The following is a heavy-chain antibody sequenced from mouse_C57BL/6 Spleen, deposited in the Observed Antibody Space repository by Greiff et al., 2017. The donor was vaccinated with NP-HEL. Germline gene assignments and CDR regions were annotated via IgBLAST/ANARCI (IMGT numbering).Heavy chain of an antibody. J-gene: IGHJ3*01. CDR2: IYPGSGST. Sequence: QVQLQQPGAELVKPGASVKMSCKASGYTFTSYWITWVKQRPGQGLEWIGDIYPGSGSTNYNEKFKSKATLTVDTSSSTAYMQLSSLTSEDSAVYYCARDSSGLAWFAYWGKGTLVTVSA. D-gene: IGHD3-2*02. CDR1: GYTFTSYW. CDR3: ARDSSGLAWFAY. V-gene: IGHV1-55*01.